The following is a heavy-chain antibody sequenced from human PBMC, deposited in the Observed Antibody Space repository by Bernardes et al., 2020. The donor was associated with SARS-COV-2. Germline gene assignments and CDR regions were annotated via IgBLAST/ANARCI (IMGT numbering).Heavy chain of an antibody. CDR3: ATHSDSSERGAFDL. J-gene: IGHJ3*01. CDR2: IYPADSET. CDR1: GYTFTSHW. Sequence: GESLKISCHDSGYTFTSHWIAWVRQMPGKGLEWMGMIYPADSETRFSPSFQGRVTISADKSIKTAYLQWTSLKASDTAMYYCATHSDSSERGAFDLWGQGTLVTVSS. V-gene: IGHV5-51*01. D-gene: IGHD6-6*01.